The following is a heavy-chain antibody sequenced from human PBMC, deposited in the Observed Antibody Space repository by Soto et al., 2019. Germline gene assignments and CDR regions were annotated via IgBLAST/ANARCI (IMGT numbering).Heavy chain of an antibody. CDR3: ARDRSYNMYV. V-gene: IGHV3-74*01. D-gene: IGHD1-1*01. CDR1: GFMFNTYW. CDR2: INSDGSGI. Sequence: GGSLRLSCAASGFMFNTYWMHWVRQAPGKGLTWVSRINSDGSGISYADSVKGRFTISRDNAKNTLYLQMSSLRAEDSAVYYCARDRSYNMYVWGQGTTVTVS. J-gene: IGHJ6*02.